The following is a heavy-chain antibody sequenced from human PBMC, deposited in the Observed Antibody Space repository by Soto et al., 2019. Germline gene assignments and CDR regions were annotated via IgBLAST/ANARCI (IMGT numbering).Heavy chain of an antibody. CDR1: GFTFSSYD. Sequence: EVQLVESGGGLVQPGGSLRLSCAASGFTFSSYDMHWVRQATGKGLEWVSAIGTAGDTYYPGSVKGRFTISRENAKDPLYLQMNSLRAGDTAVYYCARGSDYGSETNFDYWGQGTLVTVSS. CDR2: IGTAGDT. CDR3: ARGSDYGSETNFDY. V-gene: IGHV3-13*01. D-gene: IGHD3-10*01. J-gene: IGHJ4*02.